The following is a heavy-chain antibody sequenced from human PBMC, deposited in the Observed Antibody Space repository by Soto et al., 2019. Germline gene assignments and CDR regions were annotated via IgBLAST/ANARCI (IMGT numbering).Heavy chain of an antibody. J-gene: IGHJ4*02. V-gene: IGHV5-51*01. D-gene: IGHD3-9*01. CDR3: ARRNILTGRTPLFDY. CDR1: GYSFTSYL. Sequence: PGESLKISCKGSGYSFTSYLIGWVRQMPGKGLEWMGLIYPRDSDTRYSPSFQGQVTISADKSISTAYLQWSSLKASDTAMYYCARRNILTGRTPLFDYWGQGTLVTVSS. CDR2: IYPRDSDT.